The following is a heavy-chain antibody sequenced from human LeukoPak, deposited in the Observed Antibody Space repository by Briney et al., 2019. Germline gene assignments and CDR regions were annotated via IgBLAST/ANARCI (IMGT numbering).Heavy chain of an antibody. V-gene: IGHV3-30*18. J-gene: IGHJ4*02. CDR3: AKALYNWNDGRDY. CDR2: ISYDGSNK. D-gene: IGHD1-20*01. CDR1: GFTFSSYG. Sequence: GGSLRLSCAASGFTFSSYGMHWVRQAPGKGLEWVAVISYDGSNKYYADSVKGRFTISRDNSKNTLYLQMNSLRAEDTAVYYCAKALYNWNDGRDYWGQRTLVTVSS.